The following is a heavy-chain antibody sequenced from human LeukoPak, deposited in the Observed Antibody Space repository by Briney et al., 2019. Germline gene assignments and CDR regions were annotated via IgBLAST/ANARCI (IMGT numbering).Heavy chain of an antibody. Sequence: SETLSLTCAVSGYSISSGYYWGWVRQPPGKGLEWIGSIYHSGNSYYNPSLRSRVTISVDTSKNQFFPKVSSVTAADTAVYYCARRAGSGWPTFDYWGQGTLVTVSS. V-gene: IGHV4-38-2*01. D-gene: IGHD6-25*01. CDR1: GYSISSGYY. J-gene: IGHJ4*02. CDR2: IYHSGNS. CDR3: ARRAGSGWPTFDY.